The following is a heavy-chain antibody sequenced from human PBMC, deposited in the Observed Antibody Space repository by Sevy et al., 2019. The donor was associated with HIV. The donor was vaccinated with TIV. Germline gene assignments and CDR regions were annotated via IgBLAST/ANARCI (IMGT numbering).Heavy chain of an antibody. V-gene: IGHV3-23*01. Sequence: RPGGSLRLSCVASGFTFSKYSMSWVRQPPGKGLEWVSTLSFGCGEINYADSVKGRFTISRDNSKSSVYLQMNNLRPEDTAVYYCAREGCTKPHDYWGQGTLVTVSS. CDR1: GFTFSKYS. CDR3: AREGCTKPHDY. D-gene: IGHD2-8*01. J-gene: IGHJ4*02. CDR2: LSFGCGEI.